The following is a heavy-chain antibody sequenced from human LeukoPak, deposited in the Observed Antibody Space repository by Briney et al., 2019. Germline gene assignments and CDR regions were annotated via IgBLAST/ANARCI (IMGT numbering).Heavy chain of an antibody. D-gene: IGHD6-13*01. CDR1: GGSFSGYY. CDR3: ARVWRPMSTIAAAWAFDY. J-gene: IGHJ4*02. V-gene: IGHV4-34*01. Sequence: PSETLSLTCAVYGGSFSGYYWSWIRQPPGKGLEWIGEINHSGSTNYNPSLKSRVTISVDTSKNQFSLKLSSVTAADTAVYYCARVWRPMSTIAAAWAFDYWGQGTLVTVSS. CDR2: INHSGST.